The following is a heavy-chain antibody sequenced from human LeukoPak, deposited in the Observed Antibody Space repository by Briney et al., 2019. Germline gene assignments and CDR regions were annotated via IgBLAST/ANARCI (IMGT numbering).Heavy chain of an antibody. CDR1: GFTFSSYG. CDR3: AKYHVILTGNAYFDY. J-gene: IGHJ4*02. Sequence: GGSLRLSCAASGFTFSSYGMSWVRQAPGKGLQWVSAISGSGGSTYYADSVKGRFTISRDNSKNTLYLQMNSLRAEDTAVYYCAKYHVILTGNAYFDYWGQGTLVTVSS. V-gene: IGHV3-23*01. D-gene: IGHD3-9*01. CDR2: ISGSGGST.